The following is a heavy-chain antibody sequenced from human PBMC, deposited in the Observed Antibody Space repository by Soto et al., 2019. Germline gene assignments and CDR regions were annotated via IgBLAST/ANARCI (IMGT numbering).Heavy chain of an antibody. CDR2: IIPILGIA. V-gene: IGHV1-69*02. CDR3: ARGTVTTTPYFDL. D-gene: IGHD4-17*01. J-gene: IGHJ2*01. Sequence: QVQLVQSGAEVKKPGSSVKVSCKASGDTFSSYTISWVRQAPGQGLEWMGRIIPILGIANYAQKFQGRVTITADKSTSTAYMELSSLRSEDTAVYYCARGTVTTTPYFDLWGRGTLVTVSS. CDR1: GDTFSSYT.